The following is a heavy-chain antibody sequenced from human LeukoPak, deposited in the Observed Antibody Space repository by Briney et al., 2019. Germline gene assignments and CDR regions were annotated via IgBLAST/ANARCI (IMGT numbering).Heavy chain of an antibody. CDR2: ISSSSSYI. CDR1: GFTFSSYS. J-gene: IGHJ4*02. D-gene: IGHD6-19*01. V-gene: IGHV3-21*01. CDR3: ARQSSSGWYPIDY. Sequence: PGGSLRLSCAASGFTFSSYSMNWVRQAPGKGLEWVSSISSSSSYIYYADSVKGRFTISRDNAKNSLYLQMNSLRAEDTAVYYCARQSSSGWYPIDYWGQGTLVTVSS.